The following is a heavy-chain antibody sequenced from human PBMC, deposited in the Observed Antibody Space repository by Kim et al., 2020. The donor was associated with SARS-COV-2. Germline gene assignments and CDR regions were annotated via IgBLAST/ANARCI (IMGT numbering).Heavy chain of an antibody. CDR1: GDIFSNHA. V-gene: IGHV1-69*04. CDR2: IIPSAGIT. CDR3: AGGGSHPVIAFDV. J-gene: IGHJ3*01. D-gene: IGHD3-16*01. Sequence: SVKVSCKASGDIFSNHALNWVRQAPGQGLEWMGRIIPSAGITHYTQKFEGRVTITADKSTSPAYIELRSVTSDDTAVYFCAGGGSHPVIAFDVWGHGT.